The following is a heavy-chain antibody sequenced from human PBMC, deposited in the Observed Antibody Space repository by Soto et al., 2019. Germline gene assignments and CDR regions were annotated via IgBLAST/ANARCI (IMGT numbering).Heavy chain of an antibody. J-gene: IGHJ4*02. V-gene: IGHV3-23*01. CDR2: ISGSGGST. Sequence: PGGSLRLSCASSGFTFSSYSMSWVRQAPGKGLEWVSAISGSGGSTYYADSVKGRFTISRDNSKNTLYLQMNSLRAEDTAVYYCAKAVIAESGSRSDYWGQGTLVTVSS. D-gene: IGHD1-26*01. CDR3: AKAVIAESGSRSDY. CDR1: GFTFSSYS.